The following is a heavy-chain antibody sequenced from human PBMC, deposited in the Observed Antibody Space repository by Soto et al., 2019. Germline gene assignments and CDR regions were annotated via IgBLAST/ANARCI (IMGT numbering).Heavy chain of an antibody. Sequence: GSLRLSCAASGFTFSSYGMHWVRQAPGKGLEWVAVISYDGSNKYYADSVKGRFTISRDNSKNTLYLQMNSLRAEDTAVYYCAKGPQMVRGVMLYYYYGMDVWGQGTTVTVS. CDR2: ISYDGSNK. V-gene: IGHV3-30*18. CDR1: GFTFSSYG. CDR3: AKGPQMVRGVMLYYYYGMDV. J-gene: IGHJ6*02. D-gene: IGHD3-10*01.